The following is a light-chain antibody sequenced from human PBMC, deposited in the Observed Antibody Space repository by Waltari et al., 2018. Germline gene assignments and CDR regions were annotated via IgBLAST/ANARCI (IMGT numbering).Light chain of an antibody. CDR2: GNN. Sequence: QSVLTQPPSVSGAPGQRVTISCTGSSPTIGAGYDVHWYQQLPGTVPKLLIDGNNNRPSGVPDRFSGSKSGTSASRAITGLQAEDEGDYYCQSYDRSLSGWVFGGGTKLTVL. CDR3: QSYDRSLSGWV. CDR1: SPTIGAGYD. V-gene: IGLV1-40*01. J-gene: IGLJ3*02.